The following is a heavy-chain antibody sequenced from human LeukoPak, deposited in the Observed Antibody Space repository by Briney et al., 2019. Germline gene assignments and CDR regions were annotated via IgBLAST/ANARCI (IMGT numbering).Heavy chain of an antibody. CDR3: TRDHRDYDILTGPLIRIDY. V-gene: IGHV3-49*03. CDR2: IRSKAYGGTT. D-gene: IGHD3-9*01. J-gene: IGHJ4*02. CDR1: GFTFGDYA. Sequence: PGGSLRLSCTASGFTFGDYAMSWFRQAPGKGLEWVGFIRSKAYGGTTEYAASVKGRFTISRDDSKSIAYLQMNSLKTEDTVVYYCTRDHRDYDILTGPLIRIDYWGQGTLVTVSS.